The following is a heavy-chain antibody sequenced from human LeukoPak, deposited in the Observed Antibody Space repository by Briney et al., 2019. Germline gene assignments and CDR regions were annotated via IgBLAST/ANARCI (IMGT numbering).Heavy chain of an antibody. CDR1: GYTFTSYY. CDR2: INPSGGST. J-gene: IGHJ3*02. D-gene: IGHD2-21*01. V-gene: IGHV1-46*01. CDR3: ARAIQNCGGDCYSVGGIGFLGLQAFDI. Sequence: ASVKVSCKASGYTFTSYYMHWVRQAPGQGLEWMGIINPSGGSTSYAQKFQGRVTMTRDTSTSTVYMELSSLRSEDTAVYYCARAIQNCGGDCYSVGGIGFLGLQAFDIWGQGTMVTVSS.